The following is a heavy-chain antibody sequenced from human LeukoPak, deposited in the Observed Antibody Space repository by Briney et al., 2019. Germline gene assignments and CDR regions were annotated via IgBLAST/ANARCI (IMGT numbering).Heavy chain of an antibody. D-gene: IGHD3-22*01. CDR2: FYYTGST. V-gene: IGHV4-61*08. Sequence: SQTLSLTCTVSGGSISSGGNYWSWIRQPPGKGLEWIGNFYYTGSTIYNPSLKSRVTISVDTSKNQFSLKLSSVTAADMAVYYCARVRGSGYYYDYWGQGTLVTVSS. CDR3: ARVRGSGYYYDY. J-gene: IGHJ4*02. CDR1: GGSISSGGNY.